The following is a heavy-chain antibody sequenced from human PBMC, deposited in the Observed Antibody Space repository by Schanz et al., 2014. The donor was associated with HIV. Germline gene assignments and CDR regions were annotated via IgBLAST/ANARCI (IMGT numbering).Heavy chain of an antibody. V-gene: IGHV1-8*02. CDR2: MNPGSGNT. CDR1: GYNFGNLD. Sequence: QVWLVQSGAEVKKPGASVRVSCKASGYNFGNLDINWVRQATGQGLEWLGWMNPGSGNTGYAWKFQGRVTMTRDTSIRTAYMELSSLRSDDTAVYYCARSNYDILRARAYYYYYGLDVWGQGTTVTVSS. J-gene: IGHJ6*02. D-gene: IGHD3-9*01. CDR3: ARSNYDILRARAYYYYYGLDV.